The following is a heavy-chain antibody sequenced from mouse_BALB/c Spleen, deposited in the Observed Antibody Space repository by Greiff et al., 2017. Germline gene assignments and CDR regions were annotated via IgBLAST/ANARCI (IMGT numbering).Heavy chain of an antibody. CDR3: ARGVYYSYYYAMDD. D-gene: IGHD1-1*01. V-gene: IGHV1-69*01. J-gene: IGHJ4*01. CDR2: IDTSDSYT. Sequence: QVQLQQPGAELVMPGASVKMSCKASGYTFTDYWMHWVKQRPGQGLEWIGAIDTSDSYTSYNQKFKGKATLTVDESSSTAYMQLSSLTSEDSAVYYCARGVYYSYYYAMDDWGQGTSVTVSS. CDR1: GYTFTDYW.